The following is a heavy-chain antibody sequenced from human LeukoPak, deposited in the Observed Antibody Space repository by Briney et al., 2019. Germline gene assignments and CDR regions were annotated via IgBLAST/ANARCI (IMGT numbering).Heavy chain of an antibody. CDR1: GFIFSNYA. CDR2: ISYDGNTK. J-gene: IGHJ4*02. Sequence: GGSLRLSCAATGFIFSNYAMHWVRQAPGKGLEGVAVISYDGNTKYYADSLKGRFTVSRDNSKNTLDLQMNSLSPEDTAVYYCAGFCSSTSCYFDYWGQGTLVTVSS. V-gene: IGHV3-30-3*01. D-gene: IGHD2-2*01. CDR3: AGFCSSTSCYFDY.